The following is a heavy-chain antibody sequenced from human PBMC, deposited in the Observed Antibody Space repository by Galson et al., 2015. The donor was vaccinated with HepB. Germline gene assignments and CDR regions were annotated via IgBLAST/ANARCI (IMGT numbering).Heavy chain of an antibody. Sequence: SLRLTCAASGFTVSSNYMRWVRQAPGKGLEWVSVIYSGGNTYYADSVKGRFTISRDNSKNKLYLQMINLRAEDTAVYYCARGRFDYCGQGTLVTASS. CDR2: IYSGGNT. J-gene: IGHJ4*02. V-gene: IGHV3-53*01. CDR1: GFTVSSNY. CDR3: ARGRFDY.